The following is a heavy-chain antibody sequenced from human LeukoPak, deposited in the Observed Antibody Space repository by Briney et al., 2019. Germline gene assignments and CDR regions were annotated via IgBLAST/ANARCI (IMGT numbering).Heavy chain of an antibody. CDR3: ARAPMRLHYFDY. Sequence: SVKVSCKPSGYTFIGYYIHWVRQAPGQGLEWMGGIIPIFGTANYAQKFQGRVTITADESTSTAYMELSGLRSEDTAVYYCARAPMRLHYFDYWGQGTLVTVSS. J-gene: IGHJ4*02. CDR1: GYTFIGYY. D-gene: IGHD6-25*01. CDR2: IIPIFGTA. V-gene: IGHV1-69*13.